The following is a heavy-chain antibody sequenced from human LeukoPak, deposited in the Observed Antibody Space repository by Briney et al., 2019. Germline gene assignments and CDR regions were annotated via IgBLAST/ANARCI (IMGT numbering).Heavy chain of an antibody. J-gene: IGHJ4*02. D-gene: IGHD5-12*01. Sequence: GGSLRLSCAASGFTFDDYAMHWVRQAPGKGLEWVSSISSSSSYTYYADSVKGRFTISRDNAKNSLYLQMDSLRAEDTAVYYCARVWGYGGYSWGQGTLVTVSS. V-gene: IGHV3-21*01. CDR2: ISSSSSYT. CDR3: ARVWGYGGYS. CDR1: GFTFDDYA.